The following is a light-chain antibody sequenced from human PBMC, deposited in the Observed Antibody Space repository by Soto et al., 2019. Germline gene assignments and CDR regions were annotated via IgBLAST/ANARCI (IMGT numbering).Light chain of an antibody. CDR2: GAS. J-gene: IGKJ2*01. V-gene: IGKV3-20*01. Sequence: EIVLTQSPGTRSLSPGEKATLSCRASQSVISTFLAWYQQKAGQAPRLLIYGASNRATGIPDRFSGSGSGTEFILTISRLEPEDFAVYYCQQYDSSVYTFGQGTKLEIK. CDR1: QSVISTF. CDR3: QQYDSSVYT.